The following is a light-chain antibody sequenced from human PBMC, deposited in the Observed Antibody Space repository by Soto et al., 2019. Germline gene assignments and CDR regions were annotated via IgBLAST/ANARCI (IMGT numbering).Light chain of an antibody. J-gene: IGKJ1*01. CDR1: QSVSSG. CDR3: QQYNSYSWT. Sequence: EIRMTQSASTLSASVGDRVNIXCRASQSVSSGLDWYQQKAGKAPKRLIAEASSLERGGPSRFSGSGSATEFTRTISSLQPDDFATYYGQQYNSYSWTFGQGTKVDIK. V-gene: IGKV1-5*01. CDR2: EAS.